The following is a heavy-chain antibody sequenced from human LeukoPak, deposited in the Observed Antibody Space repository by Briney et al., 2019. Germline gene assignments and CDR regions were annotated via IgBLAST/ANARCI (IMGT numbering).Heavy chain of an antibody. V-gene: IGHV3-30-3*01. CDR2: ISYDGSNK. Sequence: PGRSLRLSCAASGFTFSSYAMHWVRQAPGKGLEWVAVISYDGSNKYYADSVKGRFTISRDNSKNTLYLQMNSLRAEDTAVYYCARGLRGTKDSKLRFLGGGLNWFDPWGQGTLVTVSS. CDR1: GFTFSSYA. D-gene: IGHD3-3*01. CDR3: ARGLRGTKDSKLRFLGGGLNWFDP. J-gene: IGHJ5*02.